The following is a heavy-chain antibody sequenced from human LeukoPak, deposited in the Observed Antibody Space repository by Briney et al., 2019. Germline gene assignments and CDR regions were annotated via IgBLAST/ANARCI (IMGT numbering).Heavy chain of an antibody. CDR1: GFTFSSYW. J-gene: IGHJ4*02. Sequence: GGSLRLSCAASGFTFSSYWMSWVRQAPGKGLEWVSGISGSGRSTYSADFVKGRFIISRDDSKSSMYLQMTSLTAEDTAVYYCAKTEAYTSSFVYWGQGTLVSVSS. V-gene: IGHV3-23*01. CDR3: AKTEAYTSSFVY. D-gene: IGHD2-2*02. CDR2: ISGSGRST.